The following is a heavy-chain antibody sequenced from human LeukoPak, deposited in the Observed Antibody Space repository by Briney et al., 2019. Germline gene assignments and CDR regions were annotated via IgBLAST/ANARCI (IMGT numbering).Heavy chain of an antibody. CDR2: IYSAGST. V-gene: IGHV4-4*07. J-gene: IGHJ4*02. CDR3: AKDAGYSGYE. D-gene: IGHD5-12*01. CDR1: GGSIMGFY. Sequence: SETLSLTCTVSGGSIMGFYWSWIRQPAGKGLEWIGRIYSAGSTKYNPSLKSRVTLSVDPSNNQFSLKIRSVTAADTAVYYCAKDAGYSGYEWGQGILVTVSS.